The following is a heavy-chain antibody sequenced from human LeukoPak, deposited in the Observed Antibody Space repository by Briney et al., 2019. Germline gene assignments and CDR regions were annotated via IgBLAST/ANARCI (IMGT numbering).Heavy chain of an antibody. CDR1: GYTFTSHG. Sequence: GASVKVSCKASGYTFTSHGISWVRQAPGQGLEWMGGIIPIFGTANYAQKFQGRVTITADESTSTAYMELSSLRSEDTAVYYCARGDYGGNPGPNYYYYYYMDVWGKGTTVTVSS. D-gene: IGHD4-23*01. V-gene: IGHV1-69*13. CDR2: IIPIFGTA. J-gene: IGHJ6*03. CDR3: ARGDYGGNPGPNYYYYYYMDV.